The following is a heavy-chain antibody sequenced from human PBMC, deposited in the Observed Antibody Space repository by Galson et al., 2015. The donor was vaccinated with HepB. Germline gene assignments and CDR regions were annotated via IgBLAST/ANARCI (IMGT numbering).Heavy chain of an antibody. J-gene: IGHJ6*02. CDR3: ARHLPTRIVVVPAGMDV. D-gene: IGHD2-2*01. CDR1: GYSFTSYW. V-gene: IGHV5-10-1*01. Sequence: QSGAEVKKPGESLRFSCKGSGYSFTSYWISWVRQMPGKGLEWMGRIDPSDSYTNYSPSFQGHVTISADKSISTAYLQWSSLKASDTAVYYCARHLPTRIVVVPAGMDVWGQGTTVTVSS. CDR2: IDPSDSYT.